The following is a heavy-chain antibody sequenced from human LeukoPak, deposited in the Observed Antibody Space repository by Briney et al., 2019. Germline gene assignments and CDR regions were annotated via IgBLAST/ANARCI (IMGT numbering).Heavy chain of an antibody. CDR2: ISAYNGNT. CDR3: ARAERELLRFGAFDI. D-gene: IGHD1-26*01. V-gene: IGHV1-18*01. J-gene: IGHJ3*02. Sequence: ASVKVSCKASGYTFTSYGISWVRQASGQGLEWMGWISAYNGNTNYAQKLQGRVTMTTDTSTSTAYMELRSLRSDDTAVYYCARAERELLRFGAFDIWGQGTVVTVSS. CDR1: GYTFTSYG.